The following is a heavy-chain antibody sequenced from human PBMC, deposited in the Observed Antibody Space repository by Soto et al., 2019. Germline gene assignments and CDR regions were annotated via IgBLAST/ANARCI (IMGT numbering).Heavy chain of an antibody. D-gene: IGHD5-18*01. CDR3: VCSGKSYGYGGFEP. CDR1: GSTVSSNY. J-gene: IGHJ5*02. CDR2: IYSGGRN. V-gene: IGHV3-53*01. Sequence: GSLKLSCAASGSTVSSNYMGWVRQAPGKGLEWVSVIYSGGRNYYADSVKGRLTISRDNSKNTLYLQMPSLRAEETAVYYCVCSGKSYGYGGFEPWGQGTLVTV.